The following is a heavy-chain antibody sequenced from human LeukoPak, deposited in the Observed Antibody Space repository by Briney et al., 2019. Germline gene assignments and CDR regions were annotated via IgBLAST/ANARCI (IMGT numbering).Heavy chain of an antibody. J-gene: IGHJ6*03. V-gene: IGHV1-8*03. CDR1: GYTFTSYD. D-gene: IGHD3-22*01. Sequence: ASAKVSCKASGYTFTSYDINWVRQATGQGLEWMGWMNPNSGNTGYAQKFQGRVTITRNTSISTAYMELSSLRSEDTAVYYCARGPLYYYDSSGYYYSPDYYYYMDVWGKGTTVTVSS. CDR3: ARGPLYYYDSSGYYYSPDYYYYMDV. CDR2: MNPNSGNT.